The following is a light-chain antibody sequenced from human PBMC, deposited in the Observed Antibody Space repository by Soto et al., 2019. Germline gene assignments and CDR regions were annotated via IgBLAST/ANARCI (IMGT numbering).Light chain of an antibody. CDR3: QQADSFPLT. J-gene: IGKJ4*01. CDR2: AAS. Sequence: DIQMTQSPSSVSASVGDRVIITCRAIQVISSWLAWYQQKAGEAPKLLIFAASRLHSGVPSRFSGSGSGTDFTLTITNLQPEDFATYYCQQADSFPLTFGGGTKLEIK. V-gene: IGKV1D-12*01. CDR1: QVISSW.